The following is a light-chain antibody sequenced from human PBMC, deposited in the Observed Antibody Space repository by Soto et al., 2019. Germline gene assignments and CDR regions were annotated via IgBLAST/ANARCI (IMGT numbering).Light chain of an antibody. Sequence: QLVLTQPPSVSGAPGQRVTISCTGSSSNLGSSFDVHWYRHLPGTAPELLIYSDTYRPSGVPDRFSASKSGTSASLAITGLQAEDEADYYCQSYDKSLSGHVVFGGGTQLTVL. CDR2: SDT. CDR3: QSYDKSLSGHVV. CDR1: SSNLGSSFD. J-gene: IGLJ2*01. V-gene: IGLV1-40*01.